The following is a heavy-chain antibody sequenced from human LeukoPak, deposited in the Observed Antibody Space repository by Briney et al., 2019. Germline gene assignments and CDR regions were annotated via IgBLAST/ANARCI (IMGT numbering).Heavy chain of an antibody. J-gene: IGHJ4*02. CDR2: ISRDGNII. CDR3: ARYVLLMDY. CDR1: GFSFSDHH. Sequence: PGGSLRLSCAASGFSFSDHHMSWVRQVPGKGLEWLASISRDGNIIVYADSVKGRFIISRDNAKQSVYLEMTSLRPEDTAVYYCARYVLLMDYWGQGTLVTVSS. V-gene: IGHV3-11*01. D-gene: IGHD3-16*01.